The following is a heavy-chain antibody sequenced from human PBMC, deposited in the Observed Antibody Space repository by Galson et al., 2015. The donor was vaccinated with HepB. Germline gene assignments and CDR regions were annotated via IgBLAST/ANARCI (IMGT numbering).Heavy chain of an antibody. D-gene: IGHD3-3*01. CDR2: ISGSGGST. Sequence: SLRLSCAASGFTFSSYAMSWVRQAPGKGLEWVSAISGSGGSTYYADSVKGRFTISRDNSKNTLYLQMNSLRAEDTAVYYCAKSKLRFLEWPHPSDYWGQGTLVTVSS. CDR3: AKSKLRFLEWPHPSDY. V-gene: IGHV3-23*01. J-gene: IGHJ4*02. CDR1: GFTFSSYA.